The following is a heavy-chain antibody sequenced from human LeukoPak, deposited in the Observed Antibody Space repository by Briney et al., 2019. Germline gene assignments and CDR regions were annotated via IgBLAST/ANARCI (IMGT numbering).Heavy chain of an antibody. CDR2: IHYSGST. J-gene: IGHJ4*02. CDR1: GGSISGYY. Sequence: SETLSLTCTVSGGSISGYYWSWIRQPPGKGLEWIGFIHYSGSTNYNPSLKSRVTISVDTSKNQFSLKLSSLTAADTAVYYCARYGSGSYHIDYWGQGTLVTVPS. V-gene: IGHV4-59*01. CDR3: ARYGSGSYHIDY. D-gene: IGHD3-10*01.